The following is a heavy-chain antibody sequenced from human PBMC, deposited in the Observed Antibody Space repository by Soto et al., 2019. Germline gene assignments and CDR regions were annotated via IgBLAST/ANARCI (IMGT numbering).Heavy chain of an antibody. Sequence: SVKVSCKASGFTFTSSALEWVRQARGQRLEWIGWIVVCSGNTNYAQKFQERVTITRDMSTSTAYMELSSLRSEDTAVYYCAADRKLSGSLTPDAFDIWGHGTMVTVSS. D-gene: IGHD1-26*01. J-gene: IGHJ3*02. CDR3: AADRKLSGSLTPDAFDI. CDR1: GFTFTSSA. CDR2: IVVCSGNT. V-gene: IGHV1-58*01.